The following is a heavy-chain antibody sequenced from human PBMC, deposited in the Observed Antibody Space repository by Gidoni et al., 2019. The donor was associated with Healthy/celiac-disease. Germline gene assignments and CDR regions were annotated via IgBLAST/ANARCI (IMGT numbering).Heavy chain of an antibody. CDR3: ARGLRFLEWTQEYNWFDP. CDR1: GGSISRYY. D-gene: IGHD3-3*01. Sequence: QVQLQESGPGLVKPSETLSLTCTASGGSISRYYWSWIRQPPGKGLEWIGYIYYSGSTNYNPSLKSRVTISVDTSKNQFSLKLSSVTAADTAVYYCARGLRFLEWTQEYNWFDPWGQGTLVTVSS. V-gene: IGHV4-59*08. CDR2: IYYSGST. J-gene: IGHJ5*02.